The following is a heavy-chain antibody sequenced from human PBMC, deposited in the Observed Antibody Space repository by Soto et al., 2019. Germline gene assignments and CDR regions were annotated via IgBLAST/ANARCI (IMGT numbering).Heavy chain of an antibody. CDR3: TKRIGAYAMDV. D-gene: IGHD6-13*01. J-gene: IGHJ6*02. Sequence: GSLVLACAAPGXTVSGSAMDWVRQASGKGLELVGRIIGKTDTYARAYAEPVRGRFTISRDYSKNTAYLQMNRLKPEDTAVYFCTKRIGAYAMDVWGQATTVTVSS. V-gene: IGHV3-73*01. CDR2: IIGKTDTYAR. CDR1: GXTVSGSA.